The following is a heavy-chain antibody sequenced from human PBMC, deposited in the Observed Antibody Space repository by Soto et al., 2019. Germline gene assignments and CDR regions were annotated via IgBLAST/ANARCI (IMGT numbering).Heavy chain of an antibody. CDR2: IIPIFGTA. CDR3: ASRCEGIVVVAAIQRTAHYYYGMDV. Sequence: GASVKVSCKASGGTFSSYAISWVRQAPGQGLEWMGGIIPIFGTANYAQKFQGRVTITADESTSTAYMELSSLRSEDTAVYYCASRCEGIVVVAAIQRTAHYYYGMDVWGQGTTVTVSS. J-gene: IGHJ6*02. V-gene: IGHV1-69*13. CDR1: GGTFSSYA. D-gene: IGHD2-15*01.